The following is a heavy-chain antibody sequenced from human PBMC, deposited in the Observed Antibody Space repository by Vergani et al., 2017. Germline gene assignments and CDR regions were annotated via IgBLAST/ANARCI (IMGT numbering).Heavy chain of an antibody. CDR1: GYTFTGYY. V-gene: IGHV1-2*02. D-gene: IGHD2-2*01. J-gene: IGHJ4*02. CDR2: INPNSGGT. Sequence: QVQLVQSGAEVKKPGASVKVSCKASGYTFTGYYMHWVRQAPGQGLEWMGWINPNSGGTYYAQKFQGRVTMTRDTSISTAYMELSRLRSDDTAVYYCARAAIMPLPDYWGQGTLVTVSS. CDR3: ARAAIMPLPDY.